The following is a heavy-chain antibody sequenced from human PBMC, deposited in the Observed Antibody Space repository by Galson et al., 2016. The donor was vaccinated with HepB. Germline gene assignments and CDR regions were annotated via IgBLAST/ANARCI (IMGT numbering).Heavy chain of an antibody. D-gene: IGHD3-3*01. CDR1: GGTFSDYA. V-gene: IGHV1-69*13. CDR3: ASPHSGRYDLLSGHPLDY. J-gene: IGHJ4*02. Sequence: SVKVSCKASGGTFSDYAFSWVRQAPGQGLEWMGGIIPIFGTANYAQKFQGRVTITADDSTRTAYMELSSLRSEDTAVYFCASPHSGRYDLLSGHPLDYWGQGTLVTVSS. CDR2: IIPIFGTA.